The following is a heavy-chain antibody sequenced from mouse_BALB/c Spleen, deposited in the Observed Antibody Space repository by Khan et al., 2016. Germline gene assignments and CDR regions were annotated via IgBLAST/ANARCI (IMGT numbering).Heavy chain of an antibody. D-gene: IGHD2-10*02. V-gene: IGHV14-3*02. CDR3: ASGYETGFAY. J-gene: IGHJ3*01. Sequence: IRLQQSGAELVKPGASVKLSCTTSGFNIKDTYMYWVKQRPEQGLEWIGRIDPANGNTKYDPKFKGQATITADTSSNTAYLQFSSLTSADTAVYYGASGYETGFAYWGQGTLVTVSA. CDR2: IDPANGNT. CDR1: GFNIKDTY.